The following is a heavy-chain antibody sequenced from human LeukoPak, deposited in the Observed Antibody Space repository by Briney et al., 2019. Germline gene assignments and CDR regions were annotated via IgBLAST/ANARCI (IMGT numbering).Heavy chain of an antibody. Sequence: SETLSLTCTVSGGSISSSSYYWGWIRQPPGKGLEWIGSIYYSGSTYYNPSLKSRVTISVDTSKNQFSLKLSSVTAADTAVYYCARRRHYDFWSGYSYYYYYGMDVWGQGTTVTVSS. J-gene: IGHJ6*02. CDR1: GGSISSSSYY. CDR2: IYYSGST. CDR3: ARRRHYDFWSGYSYYYYYGMDV. D-gene: IGHD3-3*01. V-gene: IGHV4-39*01.